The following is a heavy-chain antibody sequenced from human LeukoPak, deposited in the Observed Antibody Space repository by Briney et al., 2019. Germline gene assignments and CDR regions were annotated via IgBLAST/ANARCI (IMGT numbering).Heavy chain of an antibody. D-gene: IGHD6-6*01. CDR2: IIPIFGTA. Sequence: GASVKVSCKASGGTFSSYAISWVRQAPGQGLEWTGGIIPIFGTANYAQKFQGRVTITADESTSTAYMELSSLRSEDTAVYYCATSPYSSSSGGDWFDPWGQGTLVTVSS. J-gene: IGHJ5*02. CDR1: GGTFSSYA. CDR3: ATSPYSSSSGGDWFDP. V-gene: IGHV1-69*13.